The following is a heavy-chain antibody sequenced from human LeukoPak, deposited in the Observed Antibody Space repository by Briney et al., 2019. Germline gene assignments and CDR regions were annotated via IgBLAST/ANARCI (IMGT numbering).Heavy chain of an antibody. CDR3: AKDTTPYSGNTFYFDY. Sequence: AGGSLRLSCAASGFTFSSYAMSWVRQAPGKGLEWVSAISGSGGSTYYADSVKGRFTISRDNSKNTLYLQMNSLRADDTAVYFCAKDTTPYSGNTFYFDYWGQGTLVTVSS. D-gene: IGHD1-7*01. V-gene: IGHV3-23*01. J-gene: IGHJ4*02. CDR1: GFTFSSYA. CDR2: ISGSGGST.